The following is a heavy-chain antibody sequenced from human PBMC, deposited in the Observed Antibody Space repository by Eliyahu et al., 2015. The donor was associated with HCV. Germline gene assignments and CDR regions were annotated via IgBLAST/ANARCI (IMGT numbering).Heavy chain of an antibody. CDR2: IPYSGST. Sequence: QVQLQESGPGLVKPSETLSLTCTVXGGSIXPYXWSWIRQPPGKGLEWIWYIPYSGSTNYNPSLKSRVTISVDTSKNQFSLNLTSVTAADTAMYYCASGGGGIAVTGTGGWFDPWGQGTLVTVSS. J-gene: IGHJ5*02. CDR3: ASGGGGIAVTGTGGWFDP. V-gene: IGHV4-59*01. D-gene: IGHD6-19*01. CDR1: GGSIXPYX.